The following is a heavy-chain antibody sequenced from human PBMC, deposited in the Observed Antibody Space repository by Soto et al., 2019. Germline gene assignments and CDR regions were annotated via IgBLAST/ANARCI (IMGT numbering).Heavy chain of an antibody. D-gene: IGHD1-1*01. CDR1: GGSMSNSYYY. V-gene: IGHV4-30-4*01. CDR3: SRWVEVSLDYFDS. Sequence: SETLYLTCTVSGGSMSNSYYYWSWVRQTPGKGLEWIGHVFHSGRTFYNPSLKGRVGILVDTSRNQFSLNLNSMTVADAAVYYCSRWVEVSLDYFDSWGQGIPVTV. CDR2: VFHSGRT. J-gene: IGHJ4*02.